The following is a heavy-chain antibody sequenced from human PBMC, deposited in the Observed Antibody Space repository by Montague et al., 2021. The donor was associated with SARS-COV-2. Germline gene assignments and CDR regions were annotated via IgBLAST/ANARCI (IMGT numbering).Heavy chain of an antibody. CDR2: IDWDDDK. CDR3: AHRRSGFYYFDY. Sequence: PALVKPTQTLTLTCTFSGFSLSTSGMCVSWIRQPPGKALEWLARIDWDDDKYYSPSLKSRLTITKDTSKNQVVLTMTNMDPVDTATYSCAHRRSGFYYFDYWGQGTLVTVSS. J-gene: IGHJ4*02. CDR1: GFSLSTSGMC. V-gene: IGHV2-70*12. D-gene: IGHD3-10*01.